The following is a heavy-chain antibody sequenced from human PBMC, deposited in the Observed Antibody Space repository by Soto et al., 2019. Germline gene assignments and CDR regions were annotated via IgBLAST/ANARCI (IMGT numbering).Heavy chain of an antibody. J-gene: IGHJ3*02. Sequence: ASVKVSCKVSGYTLTELSMHWVRQAPGKGLEWMGGFDPEDGETIYAQKFQGRVTMTEDTSTDTAYMELSSLRSEDTAVYYCATLPRFCTNGVCQTDAFDIWGQGTMVTVS. CDR1: GYTLTELS. D-gene: IGHD2-8*01. V-gene: IGHV1-24*01. CDR3: ATLPRFCTNGVCQTDAFDI. CDR2: FDPEDGET.